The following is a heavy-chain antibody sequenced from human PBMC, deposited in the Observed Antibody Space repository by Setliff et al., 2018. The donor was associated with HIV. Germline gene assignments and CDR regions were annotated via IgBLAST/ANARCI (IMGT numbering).Heavy chain of an antibody. CDR3: ARRAEDLAINPPSFDYYFDY. CDR2: INPKSGAT. V-gene: IGHV1-2*02. J-gene: IGHJ4*02. CDR1: GYRFTDFY. D-gene: IGHD3-9*01. Sequence: ASVKVSCKTFGYRFTDFYVNWVRQAPGQGLEWMGWINPKSGATKNAQKFQGRVTMTRDTSISTVYMELSGLRSDDTALYFCARRAEDLAINPPSFDYYFDYWGQGTPVTVSS.